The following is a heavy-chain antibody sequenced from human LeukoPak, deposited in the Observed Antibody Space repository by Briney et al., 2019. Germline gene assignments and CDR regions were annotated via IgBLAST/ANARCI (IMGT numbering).Heavy chain of an antibody. CDR2: ISGSGGST. CDR1: GFTFSSYA. CDR3: ARDPSSSWARHDAFDI. D-gene: IGHD6-13*01. J-gene: IGHJ3*02. V-gene: IGHV3-23*01. Sequence: PGGSLRLSCAASGFTFSSYAMSWVRQAPGKGLEWVSAISGSGGSTYYADSVKGRFTISRDNSKNTLYLQMNSLRAEDTAVYYCARDPSSSWARHDAFDIWGQGTMVTVSS.